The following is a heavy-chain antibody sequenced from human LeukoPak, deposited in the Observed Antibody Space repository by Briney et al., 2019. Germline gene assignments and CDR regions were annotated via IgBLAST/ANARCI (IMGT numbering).Heavy chain of an antibody. Sequence: GGSLRLSCAASGFTFSGYGMHWVRQAPGKGLEWVAVIWHDGSNQYYVDSVKGRFTISRDDSKNTLYLQMNSLRAEDTAVYYCARDNNYYLDYWGQGTLVTVSS. V-gene: IGHV3-33*01. CDR2: IWHDGSNQ. J-gene: IGHJ4*02. CDR1: GFTFSGYG. D-gene: IGHD1-1*01. CDR3: ARDNNYYLDY.